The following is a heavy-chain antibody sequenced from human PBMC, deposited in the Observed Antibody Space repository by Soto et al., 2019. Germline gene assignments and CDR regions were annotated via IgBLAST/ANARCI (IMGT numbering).Heavy chain of an antibody. CDR2: INAGNGNT. V-gene: IGHV1-3*01. CDR1: GYTLTSYA. Sequence: APAKLSSKAPGYTLTSYAMHWVRQAPGQRLEWMGWINAGNGNTKYSQKFQGRVTITRDTSASTAYMELSSLRSEDTAVYYCARGLSYYYGSGNLNWFDPWGQGTLVTVSS. D-gene: IGHD3-10*01. CDR3: ARGLSYYYGSGNLNWFDP. J-gene: IGHJ5*02.